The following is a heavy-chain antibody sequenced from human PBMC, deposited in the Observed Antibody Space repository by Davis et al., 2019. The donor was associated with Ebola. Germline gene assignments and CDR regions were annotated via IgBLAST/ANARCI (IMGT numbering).Heavy chain of an antibody. Sequence: GGSLSLSCPASGFTFSSYAMSWVRQAPGKGLEWVSAIIGSGGSTYYADSVKGRFTISRDNSKNTLYLQMNSLRAEDTAVYYCAKDSPLYYDFWSGYFDYWGQGTLVTVSS. CDR1: GFTFSSYA. J-gene: IGHJ4*02. CDR3: AKDSPLYYDFWSGYFDY. D-gene: IGHD3-3*01. CDR2: IIGSGGST. V-gene: IGHV3-23*01.